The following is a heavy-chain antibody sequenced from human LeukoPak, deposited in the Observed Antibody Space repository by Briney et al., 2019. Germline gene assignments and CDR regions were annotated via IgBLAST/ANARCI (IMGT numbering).Heavy chain of an antibody. V-gene: IGHV1-2*02. CDR2: INPNSDGT. CDR3: ARGETWWEQRRYFDF. CDR1: GYTLTGYY. J-gene: IGHJ4*02. Sequence: RGASVKVSCKAFGYTLTGYYIHWVRKAPGQGLEWMGWINPNSDGTDYAQKFQGRVTMTSDASINTAYMELSRLTSDDTAMYYCARGETWWEQRRYFDFWGQGTLATVSS. D-gene: IGHD1-26*01.